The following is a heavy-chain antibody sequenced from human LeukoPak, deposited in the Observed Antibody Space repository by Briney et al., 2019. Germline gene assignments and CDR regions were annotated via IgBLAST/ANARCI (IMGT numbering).Heavy chain of an antibody. CDR3: ARGSLDFDY. Sequence: SETLSLTCTVSGGSISSGGYYCSWIRQHPGKGLEWIGYISYSGSTHYNPSLKSRVTISVDTSKNQFSLKLSSVTAADTAVYYCARGSLDFDYWGQGTLVTVSS. CDR2: ISYSGST. CDR1: GGSISSGGYY. V-gene: IGHV4-31*03. J-gene: IGHJ4*02.